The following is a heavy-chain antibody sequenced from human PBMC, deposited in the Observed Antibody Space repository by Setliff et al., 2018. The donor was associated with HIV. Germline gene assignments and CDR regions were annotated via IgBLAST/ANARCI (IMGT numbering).Heavy chain of an antibody. V-gene: IGHV3-30*04. CDR2: TSSDGGNK. J-gene: IGHJ4*02. Sequence: GGSLRLSCAASGFTFSSYAMHWVRQAPGKGLEWVAVTSSDGGNKYYADSVKGRFTISGDNSKSTLFLQVNSLRAEDTAVYYCARGGSGKYDYWGQGTLVTVSS. CDR1: GFTFSSYA. D-gene: IGHD2-15*01. CDR3: ARGGSGKYDY.